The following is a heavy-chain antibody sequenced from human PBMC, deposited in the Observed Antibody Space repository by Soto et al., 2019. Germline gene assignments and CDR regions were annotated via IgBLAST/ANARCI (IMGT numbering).Heavy chain of an antibody. V-gene: IGHV1-69*02. Sequence: ASVKVSCKASGGTFSSYTISWVRQAPGQGLEWMGRIIPILGIANYAQKFQGRVTITADKSTSTAYMELSSLRSEDTAVYYCARAVAGRHDAFDIWGQGTMVTVSS. CDR1: GGTFSSYT. CDR2: IIPILGIA. D-gene: IGHD6-19*01. J-gene: IGHJ3*02. CDR3: ARAVAGRHDAFDI.